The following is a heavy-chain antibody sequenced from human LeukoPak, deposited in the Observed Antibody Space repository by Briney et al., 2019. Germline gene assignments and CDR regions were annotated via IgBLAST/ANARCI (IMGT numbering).Heavy chain of an antibody. Sequence: GESLKISCKGSGYSFSTYWIGWVRQMPGKGLEWMGLINAADSDTRYSPSFQGQVLISVDKSISTAYLQWSSLKASDTAMYYCATYNRGYSYGYQDYWGQGTLVTVSS. CDR3: ATYNRGYSYGYQDY. CDR2: INAADSDT. CDR1: GYSFSTYW. D-gene: IGHD5-18*01. J-gene: IGHJ4*02. V-gene: IGHV5-51*01.